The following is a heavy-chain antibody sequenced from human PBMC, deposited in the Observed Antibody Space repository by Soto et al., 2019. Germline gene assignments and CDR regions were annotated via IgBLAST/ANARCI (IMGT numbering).Heavy chain of an antibody. V-gene: IGHV3-48*02. CDR1: GFTFSSYS. Sequence: HGGSLRLSCAASGFTFSSYSMNWVRQAPGKGLEWVSYISSSSSTIYYADSVKGRFTISRDNAKNSLYLQMNSLRDEDTAVYYCARDPSPGCTNGVCYFDWGQGTPVTVSS. D-gene: IGHD2-8*01. CDR2: ISSSSSTI. J-gene: IGHJ4*02. CDR3: ARDPSPGCTNGVCYFD.